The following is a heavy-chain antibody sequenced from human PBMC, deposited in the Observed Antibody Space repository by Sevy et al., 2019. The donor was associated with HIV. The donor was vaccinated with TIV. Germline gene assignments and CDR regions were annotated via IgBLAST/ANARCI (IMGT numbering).Heavy chain of an antibody. J-gene: IGHJ4*02. CDR3: ARGLPPSVTTVAHFDC. CDR1: GFPFSSYE. D-gene: IGHD4-17*01. Sequence: GGSLRLSCTASGFPFSSYEMNWVRQAPGKGLEWVSYITNSGTTKYYSDSVRGRFTISRDNARKALHLQMNSLRAEDTAVYYCARGLPPSVTTVAHFDCWGQGTLVTVSS. V-gene: IGHV3-48*03. CDR2: ITNSGTTK.